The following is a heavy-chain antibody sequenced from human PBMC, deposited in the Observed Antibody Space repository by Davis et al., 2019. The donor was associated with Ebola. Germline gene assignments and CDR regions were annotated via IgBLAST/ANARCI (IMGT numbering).Heavy chain of an antibody. V-gene: IGHV1-69*10. J-gene: IGHJ4*02. CDR1: GGTFSSYA. CDR2: IIPLLGTS. Sequence: AASVKVSCKASGGTFSSYAISWIRQAPGQGPEWMGGIIPLLGTSHYTQRFQGRVTITRDTSASTAYMELSSLRSEDTAVYYCARREKYSSSWYPFDYWGQGTLVTVSS. CDR3: ARREKYSSSWYPFDY. D-gene: IGHD6-13*01.